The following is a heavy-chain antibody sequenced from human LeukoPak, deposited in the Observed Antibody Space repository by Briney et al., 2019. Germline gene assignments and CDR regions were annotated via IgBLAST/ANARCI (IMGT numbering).Heavy chain of an antibody. V-gene: IGHV3-7*01. CDR1: GFTFSSYW. Sequence: GGSLRLSCAASGFTFSSYWMSWVRQAPGKGLEWVANIKEDESKTYYVDSVKGRFTISRDNAEKSLFLQMNSLRAEDTAVYYCARDASLYCAGGSCYWAFDRWGQGTLVTVS. CDR3: ARDASLYCAGGSCYWAFDR. CDR2: IKEDESKT. D-gene: IGHD2-8*02. J-gene: IGHJ5*02.